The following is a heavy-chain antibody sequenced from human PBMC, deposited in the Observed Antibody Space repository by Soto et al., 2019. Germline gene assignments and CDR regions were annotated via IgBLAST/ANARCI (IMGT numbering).Heavy chain of an antibody. D-gene: IGHD6-13*01. Sequence: ASVKVSCKASGYRFTSYYMHWVRQAPGQGLEWMGIINPSGGSTSYAQKFQGRVTMTRDTSTSTVYMELSSLRSEDTAVYYCARDHGLGSSSWDGYDYWGQGTLVTVSS. CDR2: INPSGGST. J-gene: IGHJ4*02. CDR3: ARDHGLGSSSWDGYDY. V-gene: IGHV1-46*01. CDR1: GYRFTSYY.